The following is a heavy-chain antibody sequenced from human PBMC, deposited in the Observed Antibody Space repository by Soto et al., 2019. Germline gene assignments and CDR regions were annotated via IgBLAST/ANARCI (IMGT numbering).Heavy chain of an antibody. J-gene: IGHJ3*02. CDR1: GGSISSSSYY. V-gene: IGHV4-39*01. D-gene: IGHD5-12*01. Sequence: LSLTCTVSGGSISSSSYYWGWIRQPPGKGPEWIGSIYYSGSTYYNPSLKSRVTISVDTSKNQFSLKLSSVTAADTAVYYCARGMATISGAFDIWGQGTMVTVSS. CDR2: IYYSGST. CDR3: ARGMATISGAFDI.